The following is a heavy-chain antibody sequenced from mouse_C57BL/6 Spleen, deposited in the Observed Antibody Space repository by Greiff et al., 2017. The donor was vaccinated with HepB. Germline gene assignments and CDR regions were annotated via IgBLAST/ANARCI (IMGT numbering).Heavy chain of an antibody. Sequence: VQLQQSGAELVRPGASVKLSCTASGFNIKDYYMHWVKQRPEQGLEWIGRIDPEDGDTEYAPKFQGKATMTADTSSNTAYLQLSSRTSEDTAVYYCTIYYGNYVNYAMDYWGQGTSVTVSS. CDR3: TIYYGNYVNYAMDY. CDR1: GFNIKDYY. D-gene: IGHD2-1*01. V-gene: IGHV14-1*01. CDR2: IDPEDGDT. J-gene: IGHJ4*01.